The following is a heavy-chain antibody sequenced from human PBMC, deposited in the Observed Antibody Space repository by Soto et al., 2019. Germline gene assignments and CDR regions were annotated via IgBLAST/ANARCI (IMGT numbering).Heavy chain of an antibody. CDR1: GGTFSSYT. CDR3: PREKGYCSSNSCNEPDP. D-gene: IGHD2-2*01. V-gene: IGHV1-69*08. CDR2: IIPILGRA. Sequence: QVQLVQSGAEVKKPGSSVKVSCKASGGTFSSYTIIWVRQAPGQGLEGMGRIIPILGRANYAQKFQGRVTITEEKSPRTAYMELSSLRSEDTAVYYCPREKGYCSSNSCNEPDPWGQGTLVTVSS. J-gene: IGHJ5*02.